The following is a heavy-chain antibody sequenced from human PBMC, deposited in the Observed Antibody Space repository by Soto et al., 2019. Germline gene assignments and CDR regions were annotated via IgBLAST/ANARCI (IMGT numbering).Heavy chain of an antibody. J-gene: IGHJ4*02. Sequence: QVQLQESGPGLVKPSQTLSLTCTVSGGSINSGDYYWSWIRQPPGKGLEWIGYIYYSGSTYYNPPLRXRVRIXXDTSKNHFFLNLSSVTAADTAVYYCARIGLTTALLWGQGTLVTVSS. CDR3: ARIGLTTALL. CDR2: IYYSGST. D-gene: IGHD4-17*01. CDR1: GGSINSGDYY. V-gene: IGHV4-30-4*01.